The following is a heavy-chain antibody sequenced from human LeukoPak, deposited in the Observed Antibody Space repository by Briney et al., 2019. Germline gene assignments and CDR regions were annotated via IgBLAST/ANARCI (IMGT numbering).Heavy chain of an antibody. Sequence: ASVRVFYKASGGTFSSYAISWVRQAPGQGLEWMGGIIPIFGTANYAQKFQGRVTITTDESTSTAYMELSSLRSEDTAVYYCARGRDGYNSDYYYMDVWGKGTTVTVSS. J-gene: IGHJ6*03. CDR2: IIPIFGTA. V-gene: IGHV1-69*05. D-gene: IGHD5-24*01. CDR3: ARGRDGYNSDYYYMDV. CDR1: GGTFSSYA.